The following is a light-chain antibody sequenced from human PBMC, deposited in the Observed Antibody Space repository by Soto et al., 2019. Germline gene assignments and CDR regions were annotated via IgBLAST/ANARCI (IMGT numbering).Light chain of an antibody. CDR1: TSDVGTFGL. CDR2: EGS. J-gene: IGLJ1*01. Sequence: QSALTQPASVSGSPGQSITISCSGTTSDVGTFGLVSWFQQHPGKAPKLMIYEGSKRPAGVSKRFSGSKSGDTASLTISGLQAEDEADYYCSSYAGSNNFVFGSGTKVTVL. CDR3: SSYAGSNNFV. V-gene: IGLV2-23*01.